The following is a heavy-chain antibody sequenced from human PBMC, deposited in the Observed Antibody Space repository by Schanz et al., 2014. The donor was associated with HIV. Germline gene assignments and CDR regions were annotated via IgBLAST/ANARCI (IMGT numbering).Heavy chain of an antibody. CDR3: ARTYTGDWSTGAD. Sequence: QVQLVQSGAEVKMPGSSVKVSCKASGGTFSNYAMTWVRQAPGQGLEWMAGIIPIIGTADYAQKIQGRVTITADKSTSTLYLELSSLRSEDTAVYYCARTYTGDWSTGADWGQGTLVTVSS. D-gene: IGHD2-21*02. CDR2: IIPIIGTA. V-gene: IGHV1-69*06. CDR1: GGTFSNYA. J-gene: IGHJ4*02.